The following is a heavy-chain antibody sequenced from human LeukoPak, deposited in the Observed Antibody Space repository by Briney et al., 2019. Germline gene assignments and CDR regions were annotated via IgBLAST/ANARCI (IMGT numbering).Heavy chain of an antibody. D-gene: IGHD6-13*01. V-gene: IGHV3-33*01. CDR1: GFTFSNYG. Sequence: GRSLRLSCAASGFTFSNYGMHWVRQAPGKGLEWVAVIWYDGSNKYYADSVKGRFTISRDNSKNTLYLQMNSLRAEDTAVYYCASARKNSSSWYYDYWAQEPLVTVS. J-gene: IGHJ4*02. CDR2: IWYDGSNK. CDR3: ASARKNSSSWYYDY.